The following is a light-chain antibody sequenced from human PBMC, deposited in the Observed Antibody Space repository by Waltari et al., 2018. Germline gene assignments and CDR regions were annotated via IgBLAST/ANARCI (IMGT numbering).Light chain of an antibody. CDR3: QQYDNWPPYT. CDR1: QSVGSN. Sequence: EIVMTQSPATLSVSPGERATISCRASQSVGSNLAWYQQKPGQAPRPLIYGASTRATGIPARFSGSGSGTEFTLTISSLQSEDFAVYYCQQYDNWPPYTFGQGTKLEIK. J-gene: IGKJ2*01. V-gene: IGKV3-15*01. CDR2: GAS.